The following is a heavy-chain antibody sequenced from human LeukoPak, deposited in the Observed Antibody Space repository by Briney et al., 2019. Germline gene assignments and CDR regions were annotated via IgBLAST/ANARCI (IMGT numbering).Heavy chain of an antibody. CDR1: GFTFSNYA. J-gene: IGHJ6*03. D-gene: IGHD1-1*01. V-gene: IGHV3-30-3*01. Sequence: GGSLRLSCAASGFTFSNYAMNWVRQAPGKGLEWVAVISYDGSNKYYADSVKGRFTISRDNSKNTLYLQMNSLRAEDTAVYYCARDQRPYYYYMDVWGKGTTVTVSS. CDR2: ISYDGSNK. CDR3: ARDQRPYYYYMDV.